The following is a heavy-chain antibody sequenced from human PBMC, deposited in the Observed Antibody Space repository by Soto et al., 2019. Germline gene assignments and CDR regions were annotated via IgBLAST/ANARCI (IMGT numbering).Heavy chain of an antibody. J-gene: IGHJ4*02. D-gene: IGHD2-15*01. CDR1: GGSISSYY. CDR2: IYYSGST. V-gene: IGHV4-59*01. Sequence: SETLSLTCTVSGGSISSYYWSWIRQPPGKGLEWIGYIYYSGSTNYNPSLKSRVTISVDTSKNQFSLKLSSVTAADTAVYYCARGRGGGSCCDYWGQGTLVTVSS. CDR3: ARGRGGGSCCDY.